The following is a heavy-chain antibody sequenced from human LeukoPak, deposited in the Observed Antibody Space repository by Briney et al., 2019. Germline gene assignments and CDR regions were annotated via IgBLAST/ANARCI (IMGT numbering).Heavy chain of an antibody. CDR1: GFTFSDSY. CDR3: TRDPRHFDS. J-gene: IGHJ5*01. D-gene: IGHD6-6*01. Sequence: GGSLRLSCAASGFTFSDSYMTWVRQAPGKGVERVAYISGSGHDINYSDSVKGRFTISRDNAKNSLYLQMSSLRVEDTAVYYCTRDPRHFDSCGQGTLVTVSS. CDR2: ISGSGHDI. V-gene: IGHV3-11*04.